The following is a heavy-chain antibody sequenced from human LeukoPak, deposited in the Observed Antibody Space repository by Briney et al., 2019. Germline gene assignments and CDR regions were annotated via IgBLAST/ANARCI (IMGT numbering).Heavy chain of an antibody. CDR2: IIPIFGTA. CDR3: ARVSPSSSGYYFDY. V-gene: IGHV1-69*13. J-gene: IGHJ4*02. Sequence: ASVKVSCKVSGYTLTELSMHWVRQAPGKGLEWMGGIIPIFGTANYAQKFQGRVTITADESTSTAYMELSSLRSEDTAVYYCARVSPSSSGYYFDYWGQGTLVTVTS. CDR1: GYTLTELS. D-gene: IGHD6-6*01.